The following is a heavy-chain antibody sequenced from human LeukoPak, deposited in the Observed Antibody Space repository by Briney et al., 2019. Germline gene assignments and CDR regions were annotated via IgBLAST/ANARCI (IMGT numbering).Heavy chain of an antibody. Sequence: PGGSLRLSCAASGFTFSSYAMHWVRQAPGRGLEWVAVISYDGSYKHYSDSVKGRVTISRDNSKNTLYLQMNSLRVEDTAIYYCARYRGKTVAATPFDYWGQGTLVTVSS. V-gene: IGHV3-30*04. CDR3: ARYRGKTVAATPFDY. D-gene: IGHD1-26*01. CDR2: ISYDGSYK. CDR1: GFTFSSYA. J-gene: IGHJ4*02.